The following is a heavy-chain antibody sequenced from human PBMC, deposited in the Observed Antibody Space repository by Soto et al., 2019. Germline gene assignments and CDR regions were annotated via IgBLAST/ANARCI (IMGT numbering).Heavy chain of an antibody. CDR3: ARLELRWDAFDI. J-gene: IGHJ3*02. D-gene: IGHD1-7*01. CDR1: GGSISSSSYY. V-gene: IGHV4-39*01. Sequence: SETLSLTCTVSGGSISSSSYYWGWIRQPPGKGLEWIGSIYYSGSTYYNPSLKSRVTISVDTSKNQFSLKLSSVTAADTAVYYCARLELRWDAFDIWGQGTMDTVSS. CDR2: IYYSGST.